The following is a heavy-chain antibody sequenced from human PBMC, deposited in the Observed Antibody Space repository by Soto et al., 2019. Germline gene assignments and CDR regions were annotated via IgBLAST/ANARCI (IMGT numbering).Heavy chain of an antibody. D-gene: IGHD2-2*02. J-gene: IGHJ5*02. CDR3: AKDPDIVVVPAAIGALTWFDP. V-gene: IGHV3-23*01. Sequence: GGSLRLSCAASGFTFSSYAMSWVRQAPGKGLEWVSAISGSGGSTYYADSVKGRFTISRDNSKNTLYLQMNSLRAEDTAVYYCAKDPDIVVVPAAIGALTWFDPWGQGTLVTVSS. CDR1: GFTFSSYA. CDR2: ISGSGGST.